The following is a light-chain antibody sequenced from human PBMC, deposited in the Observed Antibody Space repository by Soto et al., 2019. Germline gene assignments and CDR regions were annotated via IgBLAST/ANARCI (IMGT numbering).Light chain of an antibody. CDR1: QGFSTW. V-gene: IGKV1-12*01. CDR2: SVS. Sequence: DIQLTQSPSFVSASVGDRVTITCRASQGFSTWLGWYRQKPGRAPELLIYSVSNLFRGVPSRFSGSGSGTEFTLTISSLQPEDFATYYCQLAYSGPRTFGGGTEVE. J-gene: IGKJ4*01. CDR3: QLAYSGPRT.